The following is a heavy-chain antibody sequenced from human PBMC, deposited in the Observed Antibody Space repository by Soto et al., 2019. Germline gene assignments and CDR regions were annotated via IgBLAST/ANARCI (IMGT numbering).Heavy chain of an antibody. V-gene: IGHV4-59*01. D-gene: IGHD3-16*01. Sequence: KTSETLSLTCSVSGGSISDYYWSWIRQPPGQGLEWIGYIYHSGRTNYNPSLRSRVTISVDTSKTQFSLKLSSVTAADTAVYFCATNKYKHSWGRDWLDPCGQGTLITVSS. CDR3: ATNKYKHSWGRDWLDP. J-gene: IGHJ5*02. CDR1: GGSISDYY. CDR2: IYHSGRT.